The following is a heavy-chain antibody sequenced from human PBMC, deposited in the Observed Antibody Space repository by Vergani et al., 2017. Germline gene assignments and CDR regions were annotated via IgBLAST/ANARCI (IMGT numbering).Heavy chain of an antibody. Sequence: QVQLQQWGAGLLKPSETLSLTCTVSGGSISSYYWSWLRQPPGKGLEWIGYIYYSGSTNYNPSLKSRVTISVDTSKNQFSLKLSSVTAADTAVYYCARVXGSGSYLYYYYYYYMDVWGKGTTVTVSS. CDR2: IYYSGST. D-gene: IGHD3-10*01. CDR1: GGSISSYY. J-gene: IGHJ6*03. V-gene: IGHV4-59*01. CDR3: ARVXGSGSYLYYYYYYYMDV.